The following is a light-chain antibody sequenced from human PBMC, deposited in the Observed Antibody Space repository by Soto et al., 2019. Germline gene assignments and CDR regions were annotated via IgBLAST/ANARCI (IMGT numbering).Light chain of an antibody. CDR3: CSYAGSSTLV. Sequence: QSALTQPASVSGSPGQSITISCTGTSSDVGSYNLVSWYQQHPGKAPKLMIYEVSKRPSGVSNRFSGSKSGNTASLTISGLQAEDEADDYCCSYAGSSTLVFGGGTQLTVL. CDR1: SSDVGSYNL. CDR2: EVS. V-gene: IGLV2-23*02. J-gene: IGLJ2*01.